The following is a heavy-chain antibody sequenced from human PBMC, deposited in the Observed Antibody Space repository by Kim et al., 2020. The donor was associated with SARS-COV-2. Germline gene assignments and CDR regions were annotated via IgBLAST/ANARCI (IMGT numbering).Heavy chain of an antibody. J-gene: IGHJ6*01. V-gene: IGHV1-46*01. CDR1: GYTFTSYY. D-gene: IGHD3-16*01. CDR2: ISPSSGST. CDR3: ARVWVRDGMDV. Sequence: ASVKVSCKASGYTFTSYYIHWVRQAPGQGLEWMGIISPSSGSTNFAQKFQGRVAMTRDTSTGTVHMELSSLRSEDTAIYYCARVWVRDGMDVWGQGTPVTVSS.